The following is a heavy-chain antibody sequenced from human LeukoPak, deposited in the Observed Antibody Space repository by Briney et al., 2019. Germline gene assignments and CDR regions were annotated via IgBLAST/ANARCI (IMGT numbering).Heavy chain of an antibody. D-gene: IGHD4-23*01. CDR1: GFTFSSYA. CDR2: ISYDGSNK. J-gene: IGHJ4*02. V-gene: IGHV3-30*04. CDR3: ARGVRACLDY. Sequence: GRSLRLSCAASGFTFSSYAMHWVRQAPGKGLEWVAVISYDGSNKYYADSVKGRFTISRDNSKNTLYLQMSSLRAEDTAVYYCARGVRACLDYWGQGTLVTVSS.